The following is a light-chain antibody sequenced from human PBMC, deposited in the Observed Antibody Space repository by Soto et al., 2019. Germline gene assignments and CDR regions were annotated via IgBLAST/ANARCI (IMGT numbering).Light chain of an antibody. V-gene: IGKV3-20*01. CDR1: QSVINSY. Sequence: EIVLTQSPGTLSLSPGERATLSCRASQSVINSYLAWYQQKPGQAPRLLMYGASTRATGIPDRFTGSGSGTDFTLTISRLEPEDFAVYYCQQYGSSPTTFGQGTKVEIK. CDR3: QQYGSSPTT. J-gene: IGKJ1*01. CDR2: GAS.